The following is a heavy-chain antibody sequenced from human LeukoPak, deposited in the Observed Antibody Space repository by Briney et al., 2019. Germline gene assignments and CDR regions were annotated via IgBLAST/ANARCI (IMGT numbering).Heavy chain of an antibody. J-gene: IGHJ4*02. V-gene: IGHV3-48*03. CDR1: GFTFSSYE. CDR2: ISSSDSAK. Sequence: GGSLRLSCAASGFTFSSYEMNWVRQAPGKGLEWLSYISSSDSAKYYADSVKGRFTISRDNAKNSLYLQMNSLRAEDTAVYYCARGRLGTGVVFDNWGQGTLVTASS. D-gene: IGHD6-19*01. CDR3: ARGRLGTGVVFDN.